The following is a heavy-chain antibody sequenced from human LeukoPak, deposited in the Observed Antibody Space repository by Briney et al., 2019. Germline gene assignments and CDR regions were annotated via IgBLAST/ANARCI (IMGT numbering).Heavy chain of an antibody. Sequence: SETLSLTCAVYGGSFSGYYWSWIRQPPGKGLEWIGEINHSGSTNYNPSLKSRVTISVDTSKNQFSLKLSSVTAADTAVYYCARGLYSSGWYNYWGQGTLVTVSS. CDR3: ARGLYSSGWYNY. CDR2: INHSGST. CDR1: GGSFSGYY. J-gene: IGHJ4*02. D-gene: IGHD6-19*01. V-gene: IGHV4-34*01.